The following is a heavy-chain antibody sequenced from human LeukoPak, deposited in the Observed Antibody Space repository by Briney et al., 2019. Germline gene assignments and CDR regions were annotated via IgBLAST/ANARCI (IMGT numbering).Heavy chain of an antibody. CDR3: AKASGYCSSTSCSIAAAGQYYFDY. CDR1: GFTFSSYA. D-gene: IGHD2-2*01. Sequence: GGSLRLSCAASGFTFSSYAMSWVRQAPGKGLEWVSAISGSGGSTYYADSVKGRFTISRDNSKNTLYLQMNSLRAEDTAVYYCAKASGYCSSTSCSIAAAGQYYFDYWGQGTLVSVSS. V-gene: IGHV3-23*01. CDR2: ISGSGGST. J-gene: IGHJ4*02.